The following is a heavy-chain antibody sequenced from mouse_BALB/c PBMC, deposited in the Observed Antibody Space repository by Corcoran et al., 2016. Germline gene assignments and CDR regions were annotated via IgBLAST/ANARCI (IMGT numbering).Heavy chain of an antibody. V-gene: IGHV1-26*01. CDR3: ARCPMILYYFVY. Sequence: EVQLQQSGPELVKPGASVKISCKASGYSFTGYYMHWVKQSHVKSLEWIGRINPYNGATSYNQNFKDKASLTVDKSSSTAYMELHSLTSEDSAVYYCARCPMILYYFVYWGQGTTLTVSS. CDR2: INPYNGAT. CDR1: GYSFTGYY. J-gene: IGHJ2*01. D-gene: IGHD2-3*01.